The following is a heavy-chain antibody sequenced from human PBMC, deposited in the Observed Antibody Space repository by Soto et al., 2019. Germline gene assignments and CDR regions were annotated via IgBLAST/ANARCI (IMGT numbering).Heavy chain of an antibody. J-gene: IGHJ5*02. D-gene: IGHD3-3*01. V-gene: IGHV4-4*07. CDR1: GGTISGYY. CDR2: IYSSGNT. CDR3: ARGQRFSDWFDP. Sequence: PXETLSLTCSVSGGTISGYYWTGIRQPAGKGLEWIGRIYSSGNTKYNPSLQSRVTMSLDTSNNQFYLRLTSVTAADTAVYYCARGQRFSDWFDPWGQGTLVTVS.